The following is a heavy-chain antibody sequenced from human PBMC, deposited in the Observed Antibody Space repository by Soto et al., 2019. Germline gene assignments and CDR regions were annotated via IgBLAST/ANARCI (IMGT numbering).Heavy chain of an antibody. Sequence: GASVKVSCKASGYTFTGYHINWVRQAPGQGLEWMGWINPNSGGTNYAQKFQGRVTITGDKSISTAYMEVSRLRSDDTAVYYCARYRRFYGSGYYVIANEAFDVWGQGTMVTVSS. CDR2: INPNSGGT. V-gene: IGHV1-2*02. D-gene: IGHD3-22*01. CDR1: GYTFTGYH. CDR3: ARYRRFYGSGYYVIANEAFDV. J-gene: IGHJ3*01.